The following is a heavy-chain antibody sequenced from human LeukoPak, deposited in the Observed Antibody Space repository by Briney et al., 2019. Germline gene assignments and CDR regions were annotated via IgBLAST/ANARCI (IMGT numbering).Heavy chain of an antibody. CDR1: GFTFSSYW. D-gene: IGHD2-21*01. CDR3: ARDPLGVVITNYYYYMDV. V-gene: IGHV3-7*01. CDR2: IKQDGSEK. J-gene: IGHJ6*03. Sequence: PGGSLRLSCAASGFTFSSYWMSWVRQAPGKGLEWVANIKQDGSEKYYVDSVKGRFTISRDNAKNSLYLQMNSLRAEDTAVYYCARDPLGVVITNYYYYMDVWGKGTTVAVSS.